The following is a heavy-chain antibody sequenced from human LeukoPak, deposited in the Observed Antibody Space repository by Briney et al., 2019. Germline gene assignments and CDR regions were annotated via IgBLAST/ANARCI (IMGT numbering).Heavy chain of an antibody. CDR1: GFTFNNYN. J-gene: IGHJ4*02. V-gene: IGHV3-30*02. CDR2: IRYDGNNK. Sequence: GGSLRLSCSASGFTFNNYNMHWVRQPPGKGLEWVAFIRYDGNNKFYADSVKGRFTISRDNSKNTLYLQMNSLRAEDTAVYYCAKDRNYYDSSGYIYYFDYWGQGTLVTVSS. D-gene: IGHD3-22*01. CDR3: AKDRNYYDSSGYIYYFDY.